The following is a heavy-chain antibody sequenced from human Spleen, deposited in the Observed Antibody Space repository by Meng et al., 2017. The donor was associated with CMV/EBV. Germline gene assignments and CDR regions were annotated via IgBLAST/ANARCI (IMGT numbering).Heavy chain of an antibody. Sequence: GESLKISCAASGFTFSSYSMNWVRQAPGKGLEWVSYISSGGDYIFYADSVKGRFTISRDNAKDLVFLHMNSLRADDTGVYYCARDLGIVGATVGFWGQGTLVTVSS. D-gene: IGHD1-26*01. CDR1: GFTFSSYS. CDR3: ARDLGIVGATVGF. J-gene: IGHJ4*02. CDR2: ISSGGDYI. V-gene: IGHV3-21*06.